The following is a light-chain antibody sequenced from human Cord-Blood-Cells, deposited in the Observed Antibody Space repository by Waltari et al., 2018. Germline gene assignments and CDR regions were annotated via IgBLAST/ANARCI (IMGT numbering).Light chain of an antibody. V-gene: IGKV3-11*01. Sequence: EIVLPQSPATLSLSPGERATISCRASQSVSSYLAWYQQKPVQAPRLLIYDASNRATGIPARFSGSGSGTDFTLTISSLEPEDFAVYYCQQRSNWPPVTFGQGTRLEIK. CDR1: QSVSSY. J-gene: IGKJ5*01. CDR3: QQRSNWPPVT. CDR2: DAS.